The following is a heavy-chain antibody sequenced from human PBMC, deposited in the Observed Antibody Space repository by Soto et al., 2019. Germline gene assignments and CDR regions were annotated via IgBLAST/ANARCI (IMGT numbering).Heavy chain of an antibody. CDR3: ARGMPYDYVWGSYRYTSTFDY. Sequence: GGSLRLSCAASGFTFSSYAMHWVRQAPGKGLEWVAVISYDGSNKYYADSVKGRFTISRDNSKNTLYLQMNSLRAEDTAVYYCARGMPYDYVWGSYRYTSTFDYWGQGTLVTVSS. CDR2: ISYDGSNK. V-gene: IGHV3-30-3*01. CDR1: GFTFSSYA. D-gene: IGHD3-16*02. J-gene: IGHJ4*02.